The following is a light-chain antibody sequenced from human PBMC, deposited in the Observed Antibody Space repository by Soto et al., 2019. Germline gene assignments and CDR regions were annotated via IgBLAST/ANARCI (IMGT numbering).Light chain of an antibody. Sequence: VLTQSPGTLSLSPGEGATLSCRASQRVASDLAWYLQKPGQPPRLLIYDASSRATGIPDRFSGSGSGTDFTLTISRLEPEDFAVYYCQQYGSSPRTLGQGTKVDIK. CDR2: DAS. J-gene: IGKJ1*01. CDR3: QQYGSSPRT. CDR1: QRVASD. V-gene: IGKV3-20*01.